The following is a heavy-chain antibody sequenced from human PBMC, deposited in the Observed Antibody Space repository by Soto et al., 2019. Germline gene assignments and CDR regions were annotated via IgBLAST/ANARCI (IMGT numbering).Heavy chain of an antibody. CDR2: IYYSGST. J-gene: IGHJ4*02. V-gene: IGHV4-31*03. Sequence: KTSETLSLTCTVSGGSISSGGYYWSWIRQHPGKGLEWIGYIYYSGSTYYNPSLKSRVTISVDTSKNQFSLKLSSVTAADTAVYYCARELRGYSYGNAFDYWGQGTLVTVSS. D-gene: IGHD5-18*01. CDR3: ARELRGYSYGNAFDY. CDR1: GGSISSGGYY.